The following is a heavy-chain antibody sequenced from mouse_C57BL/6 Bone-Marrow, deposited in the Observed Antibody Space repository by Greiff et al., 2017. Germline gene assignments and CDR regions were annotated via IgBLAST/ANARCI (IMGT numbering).Heavy chain of an antibody. CDR2: IDPSDSYT. Sequence: QVQLQQPGAELVKPGASVKLSCKASGYTFTSYWMQWVKQRPGQGLEWIGEIDPSDSYTNYNQKFKGKATLTVDTSSSTAYMQLSSLTSEDSAVYDGARDGVYDRWYFDVGGRGNTVTVTA. J-gene: IGHJ1*03. D-gene: IGHD2-3*01. CDR1: GYTFTSYW. V-gene: IGHV1-50*01. CDR3: ARDGVYDRWYFDV.